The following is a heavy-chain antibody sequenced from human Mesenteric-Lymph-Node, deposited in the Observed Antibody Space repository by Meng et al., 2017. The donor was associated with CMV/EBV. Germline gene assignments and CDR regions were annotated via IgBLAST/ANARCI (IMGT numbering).Heavy chain of an antibody. CDR3: ARDTGTAAADY. J-gene: IGHJ4*02. Sequence: LSLTCASSGFTLRHYEMNWVRQAPGKGLERVAFISHGGSPTYYSDSVKGRFTIFRDDAQESLYLQMNSLRAEDAALYYCARDTGTAAADYWGQGVLVTVSS. V-gene: IGHV3-48*03. CDR2: ISHGGSPT. D-gene: IGHD6-13*01. CDR1: GFTLRHYE.